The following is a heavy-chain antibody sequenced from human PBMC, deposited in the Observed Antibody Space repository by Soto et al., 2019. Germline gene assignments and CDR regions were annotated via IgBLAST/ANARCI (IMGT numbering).Heavy chain of an antibody. V-gene: IGHV4-39*01. CDR2: IYYSGST. CDR1: GGSISSSSYY. D-gene: IGHD1-26*01. J-gene: IGHJ4*02. CDR3: ARHFLHYPIDY. Sequence: QLQLQESGPGLVKPSETLSLTCTVSGGSISSSSYYWGWIRQPPGKGLEWIGSIYYSGSTYYNPSLKSRVTISVDTSKNQFSLKLSSVTAADTAVYYCARHFLHYPIDYWGQGTLVTVSS.